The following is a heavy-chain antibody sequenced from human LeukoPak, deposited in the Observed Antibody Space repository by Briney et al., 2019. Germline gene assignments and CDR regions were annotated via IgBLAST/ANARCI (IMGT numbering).Heavy chain of an antibody. CDR3: ARDSGDSSGYYFDAFDI. CDR1: GFTFSSYS. V-gene: IGHV3-21*01. J-gene: IGHJ3*02. D-gene: IGHD3-22*01. Sequence: PGGSLRLSCAASGFTFSSYSMNWVRQAPGKGLEWVSSISSSSSYMYYADSVKGRFTISRDNAKNSLYLQMNSLRAEDTAAYYCARDSGDSSGYYFDAFDIWGQGTMVTVSS. CDR2: ISSSSSYM.